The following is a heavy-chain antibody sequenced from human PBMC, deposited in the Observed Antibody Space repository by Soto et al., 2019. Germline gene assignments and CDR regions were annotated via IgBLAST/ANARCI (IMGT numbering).Heavy chain of an antibody. J-gene: IGHJ4*02. CDR3: ARVLGGGYSYGYGFVY. CDR1: GFTFSSYS. D-gene: IGHD5-18*01. Sequence: PGGSLRLSCAPSGFTFSSYSMNGVGQAPGKGREWVSSISSSSSYIYYADSVKGRFTISRDNAKNSLYLQLNSLRAEDTAVYYCARVLGGGYSYGYGFVYWGQGTMVTVSS. CDR2: ISSSSSYI. V-gene: IGHV3-21*01.